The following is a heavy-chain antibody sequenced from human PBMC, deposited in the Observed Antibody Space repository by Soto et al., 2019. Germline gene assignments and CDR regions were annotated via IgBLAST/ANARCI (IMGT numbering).Heavy chain of an antibody. D-gene: IGHD1-26*01. V-gene: IGHV3-7*01. CDR2: IKQDGSEK. CDR1: GFTFSSYW. Sequence: EVQLVESGGGLVQPGGSLRLSCAASGFTFSSYWMNWVRQAPGKGLEWVANIKQDGSEKNYVDSVKGRFTISRDNAKNSLYLQMNSLRAEDTAVYFCYCGSTDYWGQGTLVTVSS. CDR3: YCGSTDY. J-gene: IGHJ4*02.